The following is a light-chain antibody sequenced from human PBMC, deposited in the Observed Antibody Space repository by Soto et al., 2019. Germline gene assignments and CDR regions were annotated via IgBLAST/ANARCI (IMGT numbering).Light chain of an antibody. CDR2: GTY. CDR1: QSIRTTY. CDR3: QQYSDSRLLI. J-gene: IGKJ5*01. V-gene: IGKV3-20*01. Sequence: EIVLTQSPGTLSLSPGERATLSCRTSQSIRTTYLAWYQQKPGQIPRLLIYGTYNRATGIPDRFSGSGSGTEFTLAISRLEPEDFAVYYCQQYSDSRLLIFGQGTRLEIK.